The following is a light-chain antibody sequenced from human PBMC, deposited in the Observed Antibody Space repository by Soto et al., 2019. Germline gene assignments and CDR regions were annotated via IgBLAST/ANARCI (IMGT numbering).Light chain of an antibody. CDR2: RAS. CDR3: KQYDKWYT. V-gene: IGKV3-15*01. Sequence: EIVMTQSPATLSVSPGEGATLSCRASQSVSSNLAWYQHKPGQAPRLLIYRASTRATGIPARFSGGGSGTEFALTISILQSEDFTIYYCKQYDKWYTFGQENKLEIK. J-gene: IGKJ2*01. CDR1: QSVSSN.